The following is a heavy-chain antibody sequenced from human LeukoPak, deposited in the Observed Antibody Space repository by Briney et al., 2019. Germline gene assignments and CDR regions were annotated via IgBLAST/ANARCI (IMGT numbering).Heavy chain of an antibody. J-gene: IGHJ4*02. D-gene: IGHD2-15*01. V-gene: IGHV1-69*06. CDR1: GGTFSSYA. CDR2: IIPIFGTA. Sequence: SVKVSCKASGGTFSSYAISWVRQAPGQGLEWMGGIIPIFGTANYAQKFRGRVTITADKSTRTAYMELSSLRSEDTAVYYCARESSVTATYWGQGTLVIVSS. CDR3: ARESSVTATY.